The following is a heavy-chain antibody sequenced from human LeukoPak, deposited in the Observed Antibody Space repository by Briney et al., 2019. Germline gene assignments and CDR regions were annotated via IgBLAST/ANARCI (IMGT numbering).Heavy chain of an antibody. J-gene: IGHJ4*02. CDR2: IYYSGST. V-gene: IGHV4-59*01. D-gene: IGHD3-16*02. CDR1: GGSISSYY. Sequence: SETLSLTCTVSGGSISSYYWSWIRQPPGKGLEWIGYIYYSGSTNSNPSLKSRVTISVDTSKNQFSLKLSSVTAADTAVYSCARYIWGSYPTFEDYWGQGTLVTVSS. CDR3: ARYIWGSYPTFEDY.